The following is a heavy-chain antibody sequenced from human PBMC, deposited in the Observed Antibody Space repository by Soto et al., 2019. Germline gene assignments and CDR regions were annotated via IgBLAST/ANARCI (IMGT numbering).Heavy chain of an antibody. Sequence: QVQLVQSGAEVKKPGASVRVSCKASGYTFTSYGISWVRQATGQGLEWMGWISAYNGKTNYAKKHQGRVTMTTDTSTNTAYMELRSLRSDDTAVYYCARDNGYESDYWGQGTLVTVSS. J-gene: IGHJ4*02. V-gene: IGHV1-18*01. CDR1: GYTFTSYG. D-gene: IGHD5-12*01. CDR2: ISAYNGKT. CDR3: ARDNGYESDY.